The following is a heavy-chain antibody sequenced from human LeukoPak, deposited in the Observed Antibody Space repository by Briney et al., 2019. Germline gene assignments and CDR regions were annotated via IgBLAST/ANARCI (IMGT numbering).Heavy chain of an antibody. D-gene: IGHD3-16*01. J-gene: IGHJ4*02. V-gene: IGHV4-39*07. CDR1: GGSISSSSYY. CDR3: VYYAGLDFDY. Sequence: SETLSLTCTVSGGSISSSSYYWGWIRQPPGKGLEWIGSIYYSGSTYYNPSLKSRVTISVDTSKNQFSLKLSSVTAADTAVYYCVYYAGLDFDYWGQGTLVTVSS. CDR2: IYYSGST.